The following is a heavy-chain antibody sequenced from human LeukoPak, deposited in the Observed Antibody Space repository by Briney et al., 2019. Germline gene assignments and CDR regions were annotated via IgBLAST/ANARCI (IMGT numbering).Heavy chain of an antibody. D-gene: IGHD2-2*02. CDR1: GFTFRTFG. Sequence: PGGSLRLSCAAPGFTFRTFGMHWVRQAPGKRLQWVAFIRFDGNLQYYADSVQGRFHLSRDNSKNTLSLQMKSLRPDDTAVYYCLKDQYPPTNWFDPWGQGTLVTVSS. V-gene: IGHV3-30*02. J-gene: IGHJ5*02. CDR2: IRFDGNLQ. CDR3: LKDQYPPTNWFDP.